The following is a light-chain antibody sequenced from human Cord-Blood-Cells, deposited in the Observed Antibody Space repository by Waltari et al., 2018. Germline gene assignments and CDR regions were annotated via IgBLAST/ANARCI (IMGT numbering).Light chain of an antibody. V-gene: IGKV3-15*01. CDR3: QQYNNWPPLT. J-gene: IGKJ4*01. CDR2: GAS. CDR1: QSVSSN. Sequence: ELVMTQSPATLSVSPGERATLPCRASQSVSSNLAWYQQKPGQAPRLLIYGASTRATGIAARFSGSGSGTEFTLTISSLQSEDFAVYYCQQYNNWPPLTFGGGTKVEIK.